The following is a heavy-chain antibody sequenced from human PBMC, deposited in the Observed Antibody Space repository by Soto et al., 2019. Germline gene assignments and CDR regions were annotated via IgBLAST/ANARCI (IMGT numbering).Heavy chain of an antibody. V-gene: IGHV1-69*02. Sequence: QVQLVQSGAEVKKPGSSVKVSCKASGGTFSSYTISWVRQAPGQGLEWMGRIIPILGIANYAQKYQGRVTITADKYTSTAYMELSNLRSEDTAVYYCARTRDYYDSSGYYGYYFDYWGQGTLVTVSS. CDR3: ARTRDYYDSSGYYGYYFDY. CDR2: IIPILGIA. CDR1: GGTFSSYT. J-gene: IGHJ4*02. D-gene: IGHD3-22*01.